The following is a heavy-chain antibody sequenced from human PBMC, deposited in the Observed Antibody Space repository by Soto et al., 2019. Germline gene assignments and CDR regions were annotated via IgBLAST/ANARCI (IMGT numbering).Heavy chain of an antibody. CDR1: GGTFSSYA. V-gene: IGHV1-69*06. J-gene: IGHJ6*02. D-gene: IGHD2-15*01. CDR2: IIPIFGTA. CDR3: ARTRYCSGGSCLVPYYYGMDV. Sequence: QVQLVQSGAEVKKPGSSVKVSCKASGGTFSSYAISWVRQAPGQGLAWTGGIIPIFGTANYGQKFQGRVTITADKSTSTAYMELSSLRSEDTAVYYCARTRYCSGGSCLVPYYYGMDVWGQGTTVTVSS.